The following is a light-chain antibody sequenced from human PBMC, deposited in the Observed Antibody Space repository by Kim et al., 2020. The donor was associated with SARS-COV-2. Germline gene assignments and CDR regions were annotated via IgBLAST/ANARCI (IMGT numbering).Light chain of an antibody. CDR2: WAS. CDR1: QSLLYSPNNKNY. CDR3: QQYYTVPWT. Sequence: DIVMTQSPDSLAVSLGEGATVNYKSSQSLLYSPNNKNYLAWYQHKVGQPPKLLMYWASTRESGVPDRFSGSGSGTDFTLTIISLQPEDVAVYYCQQYYTVPWTFGPGTKVDIK. V-gene: IGKV4-1*01. J-gene: IGKJ1*01.